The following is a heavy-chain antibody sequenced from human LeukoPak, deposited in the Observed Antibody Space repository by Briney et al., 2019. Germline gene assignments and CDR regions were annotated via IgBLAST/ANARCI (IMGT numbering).Heavy chain of an antibody. CDR1: GGSISSYY. D-gene: IGHD1-14*01. V-gene: IGHV4-59*01. CDR2: IYYSGST. CDR3: ARGGTQRTFDY. J-gene: IGHJ4*02. Sequence: PSETLSLTCSVSGGSISSYYWSWIRQPPGKGLEWIGSIYYSGSTNYNPSLKSRVSISVDTSKNQFSLKLSSVTAADTAVYYCARGGTQRTFDYWGQGTLVTVPS.